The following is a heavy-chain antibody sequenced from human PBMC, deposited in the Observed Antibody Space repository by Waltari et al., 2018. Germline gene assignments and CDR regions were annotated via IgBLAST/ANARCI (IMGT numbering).Heavy chain of an antibody. CDR1: GGSISSSSYY. D-gene: IGHD6-19*01. CDR2: IYYSGST. CDR3: ARGVAVQWLVLLAGWVDY. Sequence: QLQLQESGPGLVKPSETLSLTCTVPGGSISSSSYYWGWIRQPPGKGLEWIGSIYYSGSTYYNPSLKSRVTISVDTSKNQFSLKLSSVTAADTAVYYCARGVAVQWLVLLAGWVDYWGQGTLVTVSS. J-gene: IGHJ4*02. V-gene: IGHV4-39*01.